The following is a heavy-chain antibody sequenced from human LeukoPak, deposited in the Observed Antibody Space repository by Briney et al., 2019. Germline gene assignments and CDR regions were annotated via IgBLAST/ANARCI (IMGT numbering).Heavy chain of an antibody. CDR3: TTFPSGFDI. CDR2: IKSKNDGGTT. J-gene: IGHJ3*02. D-gene: IGHD3-3*01. Sequence: GGSLRLSCTASGFTFSNAWMSWVRLAPGKGLEWVGRIKSKNDGGTTDYAAPVKGRVTISRDDSKNTLYLQMNSLKTEDTAVYYCTTFPSGFDIWGQGTMVTVSS. V-gene: IGHV3-15*05. CDR1: GFTFSNAW.